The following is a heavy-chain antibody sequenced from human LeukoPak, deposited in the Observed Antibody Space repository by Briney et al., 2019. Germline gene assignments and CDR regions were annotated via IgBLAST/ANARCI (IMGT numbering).Heavy chain of an antibody. Sequence: GGSLRLSCTASGFPFIEYSMNWVRQVPGQGLEWIAYIGIDSGNTKYADSVRGRFTISADKAKNSLYLQMNSLRVEDTAVYYCARDHNYAFDNWGQGTLVSVAS. CDR3: ARDHNYAFDN. V-gene: IGHV3-48*01. CDR1: GFPFIEYS. J-gene: IGHJ4*02. D-gene: IGHD1-1*01. CDR2: IGIDSGNT.